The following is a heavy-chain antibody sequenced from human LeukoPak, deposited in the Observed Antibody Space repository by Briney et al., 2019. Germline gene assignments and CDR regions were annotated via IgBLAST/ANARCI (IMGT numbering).Heavy chain of an antibody. CDR3: ARRYGDYVWDYYYMDV. V-gene: IGHV4-59*01. J-gene: IGHJ6*03. D-gene: IGHD4-17*01. CDR1: GGSISSYS. CDR2: IYYSGST. Sequence: SETLSLTCTVSGGSISSYSWSWIRQPPGKGLERIGYIYYSGSTNYNPSLKSRVTISVDTSKNQFSLKLSSVTAADTAVYYCARRYGDYVWDYYYMDVWGKGTTVTVSS.